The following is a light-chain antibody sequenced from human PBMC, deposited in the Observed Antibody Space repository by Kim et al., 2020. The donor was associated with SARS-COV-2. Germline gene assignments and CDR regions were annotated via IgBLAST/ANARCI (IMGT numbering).Light chain of an antibody. CDR1: NIGSKS. CDR3: QVWHSSSGV. CDR2: YPS. Sequence: SRGHGETARTSCGGNNIGSKSVHWYQQKPGQDPVLVIYYPSVRPSGIPDRLSGSNSGNTATLTISRVEAGDEADYYCQVWHSSSGVFGGGTQLTVL. V-gene: IGLV3-21*04. J-gene: IGLJ3*02.